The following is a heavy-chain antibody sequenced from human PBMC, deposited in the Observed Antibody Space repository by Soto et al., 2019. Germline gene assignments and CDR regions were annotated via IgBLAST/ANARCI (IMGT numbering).Heavy chain of an antibody. Sequence: SETLSLTCTVSGGSISSYYWSWIRQPPGKGLEWIGYIYYSGSTNYNPSLKSRVTISVDTSKSQFSLKLSSVTAADTAMYYCARGYCGGGTCYRFNFDYRGQGALVTVSS. CDR2: IYYSGST. CDR1: GGSISSYY. V-gene: IGHV4-59*01. D-gene: IGHD2-15*01. CDR3: ARGYCGGGTCYRFNFDY. J-gene: IGHJ4*02.